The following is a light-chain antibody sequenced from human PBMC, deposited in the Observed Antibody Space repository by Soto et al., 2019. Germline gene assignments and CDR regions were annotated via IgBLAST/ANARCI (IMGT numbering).Light chain of an antibody. CDR3: QQRNKWPFRT. J-gene: IGKJ4*01. V-gene: IGKV3-11*01. CDR1: QSVSNY. CDR2: DAS. Sequence: EIVLTQSPATLSLSPGETATLSCRASQSVSNYLAWYQQKPGQAPRLLMYDASNRATAIPPRFSGSGFGTDFTLTISSLAPEDSAVYYCQQRNKWPFRTFGGGTRVEIK.